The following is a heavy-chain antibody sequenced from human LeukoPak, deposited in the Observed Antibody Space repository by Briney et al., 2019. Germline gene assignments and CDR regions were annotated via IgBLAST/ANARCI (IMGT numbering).Heavy chain of an antibody. V-gene: IGHV3-7*01. J-gene: IGHJ5*02. CDR2: IKQDGSEK. Sequence: GGSLRLSCAASGIILSSYRMSWVRQAPGKGLEWVANIKQDGSEKWYVDSVKGRFTISRDNAKNSLYLQMNSLRVEDTAVYYCARRGKVLLWFGESAWASNWFDPWGQGTLVTVSS. CDR1: GIILSSYR. D-gene: IGHD3-10*01. CDR3: ARRGKVLLWFGESAWASNWFDP.